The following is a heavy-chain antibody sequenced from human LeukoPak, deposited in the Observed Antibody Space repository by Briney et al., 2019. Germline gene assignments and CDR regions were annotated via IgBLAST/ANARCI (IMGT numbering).Heavy chain of an antibody. J-gene: IGHJ4*02. V-gene: IGHV3-53*01. Sequence: GGSLRLSCAASGFTVSSDYMSWVRQAPGKGLEWVSVIYSGGSTYYADSVKGRFTISRDNSKNTLYLQMNSLRAEDTAVYYCARDRKESGFVHWLSIYDYWGQGTLVTVSS. CDR3: ARDRKESGFVHWLSIYDY. D-gene: IGHD3-9*01. CDR2: IYSGGST. CDR1: GFTVSSDY.